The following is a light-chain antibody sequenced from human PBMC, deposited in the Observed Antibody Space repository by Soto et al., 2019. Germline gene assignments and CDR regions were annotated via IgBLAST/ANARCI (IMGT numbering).Light chain of an antibody. Sequence: DVVMTQSPLSLPVTLGQPASISCRSSQSLVHSDGNTSLNWFHQRPGQSPRRLIYKVSNRDSGAPDRFSGSGSDTDFTLKISGVEAEDVGVYYCMQGTHWPPYTFGQGTKLEIK. CDR1: QSLVHSDGNTS. J-gene: IGKJ2*01. CDR2: KVS. CDR3: MQGTHWPPYT. V-gene: IGKV2-30*02.